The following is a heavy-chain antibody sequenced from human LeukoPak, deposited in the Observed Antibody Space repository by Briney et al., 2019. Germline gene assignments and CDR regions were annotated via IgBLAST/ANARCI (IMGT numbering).Heavy chain of an antibody. J-gene: IGHJ4*02. CDR2: INHSGST. CDR3: ARGHIVVVTAASAFFDY. D-gene: IGHD2-21*02. Sequence: SETLSLTCAVYGGSFSGYYWSWIRQPPGKGLEWSGEINHSGSTNYNPSLKSRVTIPVDTSKTQFSLKLSSVTAADTAVYYCARGHIVVVTAASAFFDYWGQGTLVTVSS. V-gene: IGHV4-34*01. CDR1: GGSFSGYY.